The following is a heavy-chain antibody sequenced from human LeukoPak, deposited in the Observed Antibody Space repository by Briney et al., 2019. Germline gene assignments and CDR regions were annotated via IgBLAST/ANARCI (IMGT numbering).Heavy chain of an antibody. CDR1: GFTFSSYA. V-gene: IGHV3-23*01. Sequence: PGGSLRLSCAASGFTFSSYAMSWVRQAPGKGLEWVSVISGSGGTSYYADSVEGRFTISRDNSKNTLYLQMNNVRAEDTAIYYCAKREYDSSAYPMYPIDYWGQGTLVIVSA. CDR2: ISGSGGTS. CDR3: AKREYDSSAYPMYPIDY. J-gene: IGHJ4*02. D-gene: IGHD3-22*01.